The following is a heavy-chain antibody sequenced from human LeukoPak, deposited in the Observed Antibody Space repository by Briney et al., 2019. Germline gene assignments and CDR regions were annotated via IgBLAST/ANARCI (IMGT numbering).Heavy chain of an antibody. J-gene: IGHJ3*02. Sequence: PSETLSLTCTVSGGSISGSSYYWGWIRQPPGKGLEWIGSIYYSGSTYYNPSLKSRVTISVDTSKNQFSLKLSSVTAADTAVYYCAGRYYGILTGTWPVAFDIWGQGTMVTVSS. D-gene: IGHD3-9*01. CDR3: AGRYYGILTGTWPVAFDI. CDR2: IYYSGST. V-gene: IGHV4-39*07. CDR1: GGSISGSSYY.